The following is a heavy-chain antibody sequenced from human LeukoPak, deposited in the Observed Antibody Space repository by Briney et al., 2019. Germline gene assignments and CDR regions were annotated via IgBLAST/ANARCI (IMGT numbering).Heavy chain of an antibody. CDR1: GFTFSSYW. V-gene: IGHV3-7*01. CDR3: ARSTGYCSSTSCYGSDYYYYYGMDV. D-gene: IGHD2-2*01. CDR2: IKQDGSEK. J-gene: IGHJ6*02. Sequence: PGGSLRLSCAASGFTFSSYWMSWVRQAPGKGLEWVANIKQDGSEKYYVDSVKGRFTISRDNAKNSLYLQMNSLRAEDTAVYYCARSTGYCSSTSCYGSDYYYYYGMDVWGQGTTVTVSS.